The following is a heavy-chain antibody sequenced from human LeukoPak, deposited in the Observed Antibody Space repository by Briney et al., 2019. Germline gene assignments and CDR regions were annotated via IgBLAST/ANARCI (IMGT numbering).Heavy chain of an antibody. CDR3: ATDVEMATILPHY. CDR2: ISWNSGSI. Sequence: PGGSLRLSCAASGFTFDDYAMHWVRQAPGKGLEWVSGISWNSGSIGYADSVKGRFTISRDNAKNSLYLQMNSLRAEDTALYYCATDVEMATILPHYWGQGTLVTVSS. J-gene: IGHJ4*02. V-gene: IGHV3-9*01. CDR1: GFTFDDYA. D-gene: IGHD5-24*01.